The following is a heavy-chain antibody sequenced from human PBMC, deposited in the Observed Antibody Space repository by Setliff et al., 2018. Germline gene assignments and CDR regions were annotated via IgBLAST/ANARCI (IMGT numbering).Heavy chain of an antibody. D-gene: IGHD3-22*01. Sequence: ASVKVSCKASGYPLTAYYIHWVRQDPGQGLEWMGWISPHTGVTNYAQKFQGRVAMTRDTSSNTAYMELSTLRYDDTALYYCARVPQEALYYYDRGHYIDYWGQGTLVTVSS. CDR1: GYPLTAYY. CDR3: ARVPQEALYYYDRGHYIDY. CDR2: ISPHTGVT. J-gene: IGHJ4*02. V-gene: IGHV1-2*02.